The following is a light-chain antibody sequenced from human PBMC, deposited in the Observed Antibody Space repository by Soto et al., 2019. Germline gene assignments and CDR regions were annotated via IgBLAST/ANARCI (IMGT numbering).Light chain of an antibody. CDR2: AAS. J-gene: IGKJ4*01. Sequence: EIVLTQSPGTLSLSPGQRATLSCRASQSITSKFVAWYQQRPGQPPRLLIYAASTRATGIPDRFNGSGSETDFTLTISRLKPEDFAVYYCQQYGGSPTLAFGGGTKVEI. V-gene: IGKV3-20*01. CDR1: QSITSKF. CDR3: QQYGGSPTLA.